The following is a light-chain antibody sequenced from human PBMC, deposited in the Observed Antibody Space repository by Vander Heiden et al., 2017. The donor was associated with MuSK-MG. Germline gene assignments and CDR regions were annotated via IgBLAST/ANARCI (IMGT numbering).Light chain of an antibody. Sequence: EIVMTQSPATLSVSPGERATLSCRASQSISTNLAWYQQKPGQGPRLLIYGASTRATAVPARFRGSGSGTEFTLSISGLQSEDFAVYVCHQYYTGPPGTFGPGTKVDIK. V-gene: IGKV3-15*01. J-gene: IGKJ3*01. CDR1: QSISTN. CDR3: HQYYTGPPGT. CDR2: GAS.